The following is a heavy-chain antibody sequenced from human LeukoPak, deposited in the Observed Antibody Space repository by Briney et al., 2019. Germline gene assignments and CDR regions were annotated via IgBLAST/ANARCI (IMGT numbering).Heavy chain of an antibody. V-gene: IGHV3-30-3*01. D-gene: IGHD5-12*01. CDR2: ISYDGSNK. CDR3: ARGNFGYSGYDYGDYEDY. J-gene: IGHJ4*02. CDR1: GFTFSSYA. Sequence: GGSLRLSCAASGFTFSSYAMHWVRQAPGKGLEWAAVISYDGSNKYYADSVKGRFTISRDNSKNTLYLQMNSLRAEDTAVYYCARGNFGYSGYDYGDYEDYWGQGTLVTVSS.